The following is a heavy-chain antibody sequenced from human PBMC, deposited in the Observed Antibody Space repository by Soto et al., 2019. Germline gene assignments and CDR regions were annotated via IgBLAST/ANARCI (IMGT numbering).Heavy chain of an antibody. V-gene: IGHV6-1*01. Sequence: SQTLSLTCAISGDSVSSNSAAWNWIRQSPSRGLEWLGRTYYRSKWYYGYALSVKSRITIKADTSKNLFSLQLNSVTPEDAAVYYCARIHSSSSSDMDVWGQGTTVTVSS. CDR2: TYYRSKWYY. J-gene: IGHJ6*02. CDR1: GDSVSSNSAA. CDR3: ARIHSSSSSDMDV. D-gene: IGHD6-6*01.